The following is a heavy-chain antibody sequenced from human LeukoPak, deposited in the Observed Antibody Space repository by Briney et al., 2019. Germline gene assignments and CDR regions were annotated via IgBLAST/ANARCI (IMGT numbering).Heavy chain of an antibody. V-gene: IGHV4-30-4*08. Sequence: PSQTLSLTCTVSGGSISSDDYYWIWHPQPPGTGLEGIRYIYYSGSSYYNPSLKSRVTISVDTSKDQVSLQLSSVTAADTAVYYCARQRSGYYQRVDYFDYWGQGTLVSVSS. CDR2: IYYSGSS. J-gene: IGHJ4*02. CDR1: GGSISSDDYY. CDR3: ARQRSGYYQRVDYFDY. D-gene: IGHD3-22*01.